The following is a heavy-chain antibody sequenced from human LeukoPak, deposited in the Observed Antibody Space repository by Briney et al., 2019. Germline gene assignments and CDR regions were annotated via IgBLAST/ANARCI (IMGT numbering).Heavy chain of an antibody. Sequence: GGSLRLSCVVSGFSFSSYEMNCVRQAPGKGLEWVSYINSGHSVHYADSVKGRFTVSRDNARDSLYLQMNSLRAEDTAVYYCARSLSGYITDSLFEQWGQGTLVTVSS. CDR1: GFSFSSYE. CDR2: INSGHSV. V-gene: IGHV3-48*03. D-gene: IGHD5-12*01. CDR3: ARSLSGYITDSLFEQ. J-gene: IGHJ4*02.